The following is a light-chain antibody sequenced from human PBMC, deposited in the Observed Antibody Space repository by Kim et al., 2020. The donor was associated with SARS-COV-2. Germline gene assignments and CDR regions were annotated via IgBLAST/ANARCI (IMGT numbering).Light chain of an antibody. CDR3: SSYTSSRTLV. J-gene: IGLJ2*01. Sequence: QSALTQPASVSGSPGQSITISCTGTSSDIGTYNPVSWYQQHPGNAPKLMIYDVTDRPSGISNRFSGSKSDTTASLTISGLQAEDEADYYCSSYTSSRTLVFGGGTKLTVL. CDR1: SSDIGTYNP. CDR2: DVT. V-gene: IGLV2-14*03.